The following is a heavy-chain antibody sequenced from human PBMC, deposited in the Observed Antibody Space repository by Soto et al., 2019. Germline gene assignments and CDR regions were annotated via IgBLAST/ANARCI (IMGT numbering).Heavy chain of an antibody. CDR1: GFTFSSYA. CDR2: ISYDGSNK. CDR3: ARDSVAARPSSRFDS. Sequence: QVQLVESGGGVVQPGRSLRLSCAASGFTFSSYAMHWVRQAPGKGLEWVAVISYDGSNKYYADSVKGRFTISRDNSKNTLYLQMNRLRAEDTAVYYCARDSVAARPSSRFDSWGQGTLVTVSS. D-gene: IGHD6-6*01. J-gene: IGHJ4*02. V-gene: IGHV3-30-3*01.